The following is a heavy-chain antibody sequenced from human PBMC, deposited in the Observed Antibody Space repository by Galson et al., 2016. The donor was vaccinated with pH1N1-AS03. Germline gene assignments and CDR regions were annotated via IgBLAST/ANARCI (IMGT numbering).Heavy chain of an antibody. J-gene: IGHJ6*02. CDR3: GRHLRNSYSMDV. D-gene: IGHD2-21*01. CDR1: GGSITNYY. Sequence: LSLTCTVSGGSITNYYWTWIRQPPGKGLEWIGQIYYTGDIIYTPSLRSRVTISVDTSKNQLSLSLSSVTAADTAVYYCGRHLRNSYSMDVWGQGTTVTVSS. CDR2: IYYTGDI. V-gene: IGHV4-59*08.